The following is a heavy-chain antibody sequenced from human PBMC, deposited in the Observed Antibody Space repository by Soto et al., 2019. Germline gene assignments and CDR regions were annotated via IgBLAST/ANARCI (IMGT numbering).Heavy chain of an antibody. Sequence: QVQLVESGGGVVQPGRSLRLSCAASGFTFSSYAMHWVRQAPGKGLEWVAVISYDGSNKYYADSVKGRFTISRDNSKNTLYLQMNSLRAEDTAVYYCARGQPRWLVQGPFYWGQGTLVTVSS. CDR2: ISYDGSNK. CDR3: ARGQPRWLVQGPFY. J-gene: IGHJ4*02. D-gene: IGHD6-19*01. CDR1: GFTFSSYA. V-gene: IGHV3-30-3*01.